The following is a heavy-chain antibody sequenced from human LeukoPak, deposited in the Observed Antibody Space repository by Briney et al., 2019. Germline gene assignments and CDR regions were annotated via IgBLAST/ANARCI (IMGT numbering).Heavy chain of an antibody. J-gene: IGHJ4*02. V-gene: IGHV4-4*07. CDR2: IYTSGST. CDR1: GGSISSYY. CDR3: AGVLGRYSSGWFDY. D-gene: IGHD6-19*01. Sequence: PSETLSLTCTVSGGSISSYYWSWIGQPAGKGLEGIGRIYTSGSTNYNPSLKSRVTMPVDTSKNQFSLKLSSVTAADTAVYYCAGVLGRYSSGWFDYWGQGTLVTVSS.